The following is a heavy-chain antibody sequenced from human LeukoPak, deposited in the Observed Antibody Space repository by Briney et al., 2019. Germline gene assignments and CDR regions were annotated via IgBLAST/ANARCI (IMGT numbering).Heavy chain of an antibody. Sequence: PSETLSLTCTVSGGSISSSSYYWGWIRQPPGKGLEWIGSIYYSGSTYYNPSLKSRVTISVDTSKNQFSLKLSSVTAADTAVYYCAREGWLQPNFDYWGQGTLVTVSS. J-gene: IGHJ4*02. CDR1: GGSISSSSYY. V-gene: IGHV4-39*07. D-gene: IGHD5-24*01. CDR3: AREGWLQPNFDY. CDR2: IYYSGST.